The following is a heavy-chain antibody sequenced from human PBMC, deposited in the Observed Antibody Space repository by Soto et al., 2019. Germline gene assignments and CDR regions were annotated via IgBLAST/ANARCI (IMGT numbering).Heavy chain of an antibody. CDR2: IWSDGNNR. CDR1: GFMFSNHG. CDR3: VRGDNWNDEASDY. D-gene: IGHD1-1*01. J-gene: IGHJ4*02. V-gene: IGHV3-33*01. Sequence: QVQLVESGGGVVQPGGSLRLSCAASGFMFSNHGMHWVRQAPGKGLEWVAVIWSDGNNRYYADSVKGRFTISRDNSKNTLYLQMNSLRAEDTAVYYCVRGDNWNDEASDYWGQGNLFTVSS.